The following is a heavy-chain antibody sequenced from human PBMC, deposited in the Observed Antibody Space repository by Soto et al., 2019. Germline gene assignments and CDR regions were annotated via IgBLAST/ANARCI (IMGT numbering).Heavy chain of an antibody. CDR1: GYTFTSYG. Sequence: ASVKVSCKASGYTFTSYGISWVRQAPGQGLEWMGWISAYNGNTNYAQKLQGRVTMTTDTSTSTAYMELRSLRSDDTAVYYCARSYYDSGGYDPTNIDYWAREPWSPSPQ. CDR3: ARSYYDSGGYDPTNIDY. V-gene: IGHV1-18*01. CDR2: ISAYNGNT. J-gene: IGHJ4*02. D-gene: IGHD3-22*01.